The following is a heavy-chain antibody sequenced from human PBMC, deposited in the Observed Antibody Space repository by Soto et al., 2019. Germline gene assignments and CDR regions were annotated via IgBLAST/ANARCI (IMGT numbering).Heavy chain of an antibody. CDR3: VIQRTTVPTPGYFDY. Sequence: SETLSLTCTVSGGSVTNSSYYWGWIRQSPGKGLEWIGSVYYRGRSYSKSSVKSRVTISVDTSKNRFSLSLNSVTASDTAVYFCVIQRTTVPTPGYFDYWGPGALVTVYS. D-gene: IGHD4-17*01. CDR2: VYYRGRS. J-gene: IGHJ4*02. V-gene: IGHV4-39*01. CDR1: GGSVTNSSYY.